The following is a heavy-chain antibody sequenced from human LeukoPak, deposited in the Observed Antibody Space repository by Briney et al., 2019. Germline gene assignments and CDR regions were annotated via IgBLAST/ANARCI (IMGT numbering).Heavy chain of an antibody. CDR2: IWYDGSNK. J-gene: IGHJ4*02. CDR3: ARDSPYSNSLFDY. CDR1: GFTFSSYG. V-gene: IGHV3-33*01. D-gene: IGHD4-11*01. Sequence: GGSLRLSCAASGFTFSSYGMHWVRQAPGKGLEWVAVIWYDGSNKYYADSVKGRFTISRDNSKNTLYLQMNSLRAEDTAVYYCARDSPYSNSLFDYWGQGSLVTVSS.